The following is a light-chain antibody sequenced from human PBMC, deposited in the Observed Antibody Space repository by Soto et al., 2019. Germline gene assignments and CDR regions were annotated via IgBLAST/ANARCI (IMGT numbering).Light chain of an antibody. J-gene: IGKJ5*01. V-gene: IGKV1-39*01. CDR2: AAS. Sequence: DIQMTQSPSSLSASVGDRVTITCRASESIRDYLNWYQQQPGKAPHLLMYAASSLQSGVPSRFSGGGSGTDFTLTISSLQTEDFATYYSQQADTFPITFGQGTRLEIK. CDR1: ESIRDY. CDR3: QQADTFPIT.